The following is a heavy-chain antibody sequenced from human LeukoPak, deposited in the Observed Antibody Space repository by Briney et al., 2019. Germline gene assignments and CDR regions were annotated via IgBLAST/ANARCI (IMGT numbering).Heavy chain of an antibody. J-gene: IGHJ6*03. Sequence: KPGGSLRLSCAASGFTFSSFDMHWVRQPTGQGLEWVSTIGTASDTYYPGSVKGRFTLSRDNAKNSLYLQMNSLTAGDTAVYYCARGPPRGKYYYMDVWGKGTTVTVSS. CDR1: GFTFSSFD. V-gene: IGHV3-13*01. D-gene: IGHD1-1*01. CDR3: ARGPPRGKYYYMDV. CDR2: IGTASDT.